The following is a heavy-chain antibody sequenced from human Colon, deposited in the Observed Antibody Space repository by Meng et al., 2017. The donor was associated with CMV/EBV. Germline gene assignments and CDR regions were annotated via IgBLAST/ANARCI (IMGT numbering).Heavy chain of an antibody. CDR1: GFILHDFS. J-gene: IGHJ5*01. CDR2: INKRGDTT. Sequence: SGFILHDFSLHWVRQDPGKGLEWVSIINKRGDTTFYAESVQGRFTISRDNSKNSLYLQMNSLGSEDTAFYYCAKERYGTRWISFDSWGRGTLVTVSS. CDR3: AKERYGTRWISFDS. V-gene: IGHV3-43*01. D-gene: IGHD3-9*01.